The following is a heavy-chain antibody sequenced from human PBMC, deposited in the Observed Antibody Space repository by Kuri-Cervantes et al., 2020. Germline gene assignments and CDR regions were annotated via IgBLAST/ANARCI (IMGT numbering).Heavy chain of an antibody. CDR1: GFTFDDYA. D-gene: IGHD6-19*01. CDR2: ISWNSGSI. CDR3: AREGGDMSSGWPYYYYYYGMDV. J-gene: IGHJ6*02. Sequence: SLKISCAASGFTFDDYAMHWVRQAPGKGLEWVSGISWNSGSIGYADSVKGRFTISRDNAKNSLYLQMNSLRAEDTAVYYCAREGGDMSSGWPYYYYYYGMDVWGQGTTVTVSS. V-gene: IGHV3-9*01.